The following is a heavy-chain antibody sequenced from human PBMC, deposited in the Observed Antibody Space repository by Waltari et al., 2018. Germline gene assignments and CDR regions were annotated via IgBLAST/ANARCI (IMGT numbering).Heavy chain of an antibody. CDR3: VKSAGGATIWLVFDD. D-gene: IGHD3-16*01. V-gene: IGHV3-9*01. CDR1: GFTFDDYA. Sequence: EVQLVESGGGLVQPGRSLRLSCAASGFTFDDYAIHWVRQAPGKGLEWVAGINWNSGNIRYADSVKGRFIISRDNAKNSLYLQMNSLRDEDTAFYYCVKSAGGATIWLVFDDWGQGTLVTVSS. CDR2: INWNSGNI. J-gene: IGHJ4*02.